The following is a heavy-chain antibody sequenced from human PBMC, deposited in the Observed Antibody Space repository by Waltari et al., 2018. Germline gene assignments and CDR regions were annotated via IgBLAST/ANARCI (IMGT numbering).Heavy chain of an antibody. CDR1: GFSFSSYA. V-gene: IGHV3-64*07. Sequence: EVQLVESGGGLVQPGGSLGLSCTASGFSFSSYAMHWVRQAPGKGLEYFSAISGNGDSIYYADSVKGRFTISRDNSKNMLYLQMGSLRAEDMAVYYCARDGRPYGGPNWFDPWGQGTLVTVSS. J-gene: IGHJ5*02. CDR2: ISGNGDSI. CDR3: ARDGRPYGGPNWFDP. D-gene: IGHD3-10*01.